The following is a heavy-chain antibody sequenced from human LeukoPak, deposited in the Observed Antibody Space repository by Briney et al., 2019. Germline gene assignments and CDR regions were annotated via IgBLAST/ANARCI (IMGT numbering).Heavy chain of an antibody. CDR2: IYPADSDI. Sequence: PGESLKISCKGSGYSITSYWIAWVRQMPGKGLEWMGMIYPADSDIRYSPSFQGQATISADKSISTAYLQWSSLKASDTAMYYCARQEYCSGGSCYTWFDPWGQGTLVTVSS. V-gene: IGHV5-51*01. CDR3: ARQEYCSGGSCYTWFDP. J-gene: IGHJ5*02. CDR1: GYSITSYW. D-gene: IGHD2-15*01.